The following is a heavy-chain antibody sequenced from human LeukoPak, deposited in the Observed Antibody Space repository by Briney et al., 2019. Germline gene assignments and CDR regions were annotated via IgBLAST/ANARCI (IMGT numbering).Heavy chain of an antibody. J-gene: IGHJ5*02. CDR3: ARGGYSSDWYYYFDP. D-gene: IGHD2-15*01. CDR2: IDPDDSYT. CDR1: GYIFADFW. V-gene: IGHV5-10-1*01. Sequence: GESLKISCKASGYIFADFWISWVRQMPGRGLEWMGRIDPDDSYTNYNPSFEGHVTISADKSINTAYLQLRSLKASDTAIYYCARGGYSSDWYYYFDPWGQETLVTVSS.